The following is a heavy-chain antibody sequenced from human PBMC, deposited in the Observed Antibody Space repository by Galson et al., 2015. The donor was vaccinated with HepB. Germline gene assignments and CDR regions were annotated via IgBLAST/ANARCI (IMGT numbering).Heavy chain of an antibody. CDR1: GFTFSSYS. CDR2: ISSSSSTI. D-gene: IGHD2-2*01. Sequence: SLRLSCAASGFTFSSYSMNWVRQAPGKGLEWASYISSSSSTIYYADSVKGRFTISRDNAKNSLYLQMNSLRAEDTAVYYCARVGVVPAARTVDYWGQGTLVTVSS. CDR3: ARVGVVPAARTVDY. J-gene: IGHJ4*02. V-gene: IGHV3-48*01.